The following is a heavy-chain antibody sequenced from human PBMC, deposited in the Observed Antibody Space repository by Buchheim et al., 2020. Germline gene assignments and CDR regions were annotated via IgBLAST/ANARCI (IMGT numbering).Heavy chain of an antibody. Sequence: QVQLVESGGGVVQPGRSLRLSCAASGFTFSSYGMHWVRQAPGKGLEWVAVIWYDGSNKYYADSVKGRFTISRDNSKNTLYLQMNSLRAEDTAVYYCARSVGLLGYYYGMDVWGQGTT. D-gene: IGHD1-26*01. CDR1: GFTFSSYG. CDR2: IWYDGSNK. J-gene: IGHJ6*02. CDR3: ARSVGLLGYYYGMDV. V-gene: IGHV3-33*01.